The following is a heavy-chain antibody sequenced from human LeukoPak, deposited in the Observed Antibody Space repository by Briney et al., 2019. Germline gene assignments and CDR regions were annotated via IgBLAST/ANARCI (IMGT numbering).Heavy chain of an antibody. J-gene: IGHJ4*02. CDR1: GFTVSSNY. D-gene: IGHD4-17*01. V-gene: IGHV3-66*01. CDR2: IYSGGST. CDR3: AGDYGERDYYFDY. Sequence: PGGSLRLSCAASGFTVSSNYMSWVRQAPGKGLEWVSVIYSGGSTYYAGSVKGRFTISRDNSKNTLYLQMNSLRAEDTAVYYCAGDYGERDYYFDYWGQGTLVTVSS.